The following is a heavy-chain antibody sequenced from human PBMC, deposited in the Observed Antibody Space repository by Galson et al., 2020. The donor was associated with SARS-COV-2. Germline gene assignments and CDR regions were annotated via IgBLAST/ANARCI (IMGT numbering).Heavy chain of an antibody. D-gene: IGHD3-10*01. Sequence: ASVKVSCKASGYTFNNYALNWVRQAPGQGLEWMAWINTNTGNPTYAQGFTGRFVFSLDTSISTAYQQISSLKAEDTAVYYCARGAGAWFGELLDYWGQGTLVTVSS. CDR3: ARGAGAWFGELLDY. CDR1: GYTFNNYA. J-gene: IGHJ4*02. V-gene: IGHV7-4-1*02. CDR2: INTNTGNP.